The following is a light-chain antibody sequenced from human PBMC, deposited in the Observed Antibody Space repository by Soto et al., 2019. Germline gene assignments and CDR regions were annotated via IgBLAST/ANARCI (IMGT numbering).Light chain of an antibody. V-gene: IGKV3-20*01. CDR3: QQSGSSPQT. CDR1: QSVSSSY. Sequence: EIVLTQSPGTLSLSPGERATLSCRASQSVSSSYLAWYQQKPGQAPRLLIYGASSRATGIPERFSGSGSGTDFTLTISRLEPEDFAVYYCQQSGSSPQTFGQGTKLEIK. J-gene: IGKJ2*01. CDR2: GAS.